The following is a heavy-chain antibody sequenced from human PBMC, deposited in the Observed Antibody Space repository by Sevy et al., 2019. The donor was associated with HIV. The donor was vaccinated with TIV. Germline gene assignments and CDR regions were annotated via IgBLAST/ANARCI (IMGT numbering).Heavy chain of an antibody. CDR1: EFTFSSYA. J-gene: IGHJ6*02. D-gene: IGHD2-15*01. CDR3: AKGFCSGATCPRDYYYYGMDV. Sequence: GGSLRLSCSASEFTFSSYAMSWVRQAPGKGLEWVSSISGSGRFTYYADFVEGRFIISRENSKNTLSVQMSSLRAEDTAVYYCAKGFCSGATCPRDYYYYGMDVWGQGTTVTVSS. CDR2: ISGSGRFT. V-gene: IGHV3-23*01.